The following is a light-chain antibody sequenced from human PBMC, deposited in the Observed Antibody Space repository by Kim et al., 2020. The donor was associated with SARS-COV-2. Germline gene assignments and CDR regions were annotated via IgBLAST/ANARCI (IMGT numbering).Light chain of an antibody. Sequence: ALGQTVTITGQGDSLRTYYASWYQQKPGQAPILVIYGKNNRPSGIPDRFSGSSSGNTASLTVTGAQAVDEAVYYCNSRDNGGDHVVIGGGTQLTVL. CDR2: GKN. CDR3: NSRDNGGDHVV. V-gene: IGLV3-19*01. J-gene: IGLJ2*01. CDR1: SLRTYY.